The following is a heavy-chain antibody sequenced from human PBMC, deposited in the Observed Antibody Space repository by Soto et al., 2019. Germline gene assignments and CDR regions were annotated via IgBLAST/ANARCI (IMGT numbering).Heavy chain of an antibody. CDR3: SQRLLRTVFGLVTTTAIYFDF. D-gene: IGHD3-3*01. J-gene: IGHJ4*02. CDR1: GFSLTTSGVG. V-gene: IGHV2-5*02. CDR2: IYWDDDK. Sequence: QITLNESGPTVVRPTETLTLTCRFSGFSLTTSGVGVGWIRQSPGKAPEWLALIYWDDDKRYSASLKSRLTITKDTSKNQGVLTVSDLDPTDKATYYCSQRLLRTVFGLVTTTAIYFDFWGQRTPVAVSS.